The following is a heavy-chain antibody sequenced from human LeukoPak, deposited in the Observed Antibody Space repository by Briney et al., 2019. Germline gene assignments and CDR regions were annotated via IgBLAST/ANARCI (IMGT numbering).Heavy chain of an antibody. CDR2: INSDGSST. D-gene: IGHD3-22*01. Sequence: GGSLRLSCAASGFTFSSYWMHWVRQAPGKGLVWVSRINSDGSSTSYADSVKGRFTISRDNAKNTLYLQMNSLRAEDTAVYYCARDNYYDSSGYPYYFDYWGQGTLVTVSS. J-gene: IGHJ4*02. CDR1: GFTFSSYW. CDR3: ARDNYYDSSGYPYYFDY. V-gene: IGHV3-74*01.